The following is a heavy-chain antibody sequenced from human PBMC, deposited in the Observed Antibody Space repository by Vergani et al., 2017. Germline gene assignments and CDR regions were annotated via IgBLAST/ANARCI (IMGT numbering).Heavy chain of an antibody. V-gene: IGHV4-34*10. Sequence: QVQLQESGPGLVKPSETLSLTCAVYGVSFKTYFWNWIRQSPDKGLEWIGEVDHSDRPYYNPSLRGRVTISVDTSKNQISLRLHSVDVADSAIYYCSRGRKHFFEAPYDVWGQGSPVTVSS. J-gene: IGHJ4*02. CDR2: VDHSDRP. CDR1: GVSFKTYF. D-gene: IGHD3-3*02. CDR3: SRGRKHFFEAPYDV.